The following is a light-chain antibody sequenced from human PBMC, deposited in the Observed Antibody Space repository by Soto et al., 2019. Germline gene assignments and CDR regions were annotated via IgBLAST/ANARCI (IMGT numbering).Light chain of an antibody. CDR1: QTVSRN. CDR3: HPSNTRPLP. V-gene: IGKV3-15*01. CDR2: DIS. J-gene: IGKJ1*01. Sequence: EVVMTQSPATLSVSPGERATLSCRASQTVSRNLAWYQQRPGQAPRLLIYDISNRATGVPARFSGSGSETEFTLTISSLQSEDFLVYFCHPSNTRPLPFGQG.